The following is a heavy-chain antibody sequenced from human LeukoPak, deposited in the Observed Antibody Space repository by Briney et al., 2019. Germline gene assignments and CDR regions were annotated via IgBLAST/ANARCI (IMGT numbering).Heavy chain of an antibody. Sequence: GGSLRLSCSASGFTFSTSAIHWVRQAPGKGLEYVSAISSNGGSTYYAGSVKGRFTISRDNSKNTLSPQMSSLRPEDTAVYYCVKLPYSDTSAYYVDYWGQGTLVTVSS. CDR1: GFTFSTSA. CDR2: ISSNGGST. V-gene: IGHV3-64D*06. J-gene: IGHJ4*02. D-gene: IGHD3-22*01. CDR3: VKLPYSDTSAYYVDY.